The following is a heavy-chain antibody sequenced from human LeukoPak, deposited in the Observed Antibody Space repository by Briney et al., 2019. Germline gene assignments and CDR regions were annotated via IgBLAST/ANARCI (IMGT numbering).Heavy chain of an antibody. Sequence: SETLSLTCAVYGGSFSGYYWSWIRQPPGKGLEWIGEINHSGSTNYNPSLKSRVTISVDTSKNQFSLKLSSVTAADTAVYYCARGRGYYYGSGSTQAPYYFDYWGQGTLVTVSS. CDR2: INHSGST. V-gene: IGHV4-34*01. J-gene: IGHJ4*02. CDR1: GGSFSGYY. CDR3: ARGRGYYYGSGSTQAPYYFDY. D-gene: IGHD3-10*01.